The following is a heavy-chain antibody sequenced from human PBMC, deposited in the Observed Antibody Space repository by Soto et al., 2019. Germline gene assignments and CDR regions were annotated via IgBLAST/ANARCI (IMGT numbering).Heavy chain of an antibody. Sequence: GESLKISCKGSGYSFTTYGIGWVRQMPGKGLEWMGIIYPGDSDTRYSPSFQGQVTISADKSISTAYLQWSSLKASDSAIYYCAKLWRPPYYYYGMDVWGQGTTVTVSS. CDR1: GYSFTTYG. V-gene: IGHV5-51*01. CDR2: IYPGDSDT. J-gene: IGHJ6*02. CDR3: AKLWRPPYYYYGMDV. D-gene: IGHD3-10*01.